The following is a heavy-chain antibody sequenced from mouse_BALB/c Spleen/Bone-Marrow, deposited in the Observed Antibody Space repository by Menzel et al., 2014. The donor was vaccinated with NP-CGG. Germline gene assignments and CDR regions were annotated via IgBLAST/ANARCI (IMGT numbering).Heavy chain of an antibody. CDR3: ARGGNFAWFAY. Sequence: DVQLVESGGGLVQPGGSRKLSCAASGFTFSSFGMHWVRQAPEKGLEWVAYISSGSSTIYYADTAKGRLTISRDNPKNTLFLQMTSLRSEDTAMYYCARGGNFAWFAYWGQGTLVNVSA. CDR2: ISSGSSTI. J-gene: IGHJ3*01. D-gene: IGHD2-1*01. V-gene: IGHV5-17*02. CDR1: GFTFSSFG.